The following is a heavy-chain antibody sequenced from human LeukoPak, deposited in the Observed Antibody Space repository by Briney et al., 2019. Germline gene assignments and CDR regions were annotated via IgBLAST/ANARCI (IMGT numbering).Heavy chain of an antibody. Sequence: PGGSLRLSCAAPGFTFSSYEMNWVRQAPGKGLEWVSYISSSGSTIYYADSVKGRFTISRDNAKNSLYLQMNSLRAEDTAVYYCARGGKYYYDSSGPYWGQGTLVTVSS. CDR3: ARGGKYYYDSSGPY. J-gene: IGHJ4*02. D-gene: IGHD3-22*01. CDR2: ISSSGSTI. CDR1: GFTFSSYE. V-gene: IGHV3-48*03.